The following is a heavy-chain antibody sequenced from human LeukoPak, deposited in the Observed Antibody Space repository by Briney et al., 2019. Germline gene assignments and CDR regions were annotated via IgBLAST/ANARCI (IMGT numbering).Heavy chain of an antibody. J-gene: IGHJ5*02. V-gene: IGHV4-59*01. CDR1: VGSISSYY. D-gene: IGHD2-15*01. Sequence: PSETLSLTCTVSVGSISSYYWSWIRQPPGKGLEWIGYIYYSGSTNYNPSLKSRVTISVDTSKNQFSLKLSSVTAADTAVYYCARDQGDSSGASCYVWFDPWGQGTLVTVSS. CDR2: IYYSGST. CDR3: ARDQGDSSGASCYVWFDP.